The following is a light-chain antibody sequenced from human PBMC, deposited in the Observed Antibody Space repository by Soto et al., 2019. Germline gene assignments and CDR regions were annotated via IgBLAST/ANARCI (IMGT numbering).Light chain of an antibody. V-gene: IGKV3D-15*01. J-gene: IGKJ4*01. CDR2: NSF. CDR1: GSVSSN. CDR3: QQYNEWPLT. Sequence: EIVLTQSPATLSVSQGERASLSCRASGSVSSNLAWYQQKPGQAPRLLIYNSFTRATGIPARVSCRGSGTEFTLTISSLQFEDFAVYYCQQYNEWPLTFGGGTKVEIK.